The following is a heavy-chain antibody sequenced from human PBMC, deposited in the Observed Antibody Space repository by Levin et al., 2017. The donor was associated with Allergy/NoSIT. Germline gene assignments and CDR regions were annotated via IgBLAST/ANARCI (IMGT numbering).Heavy chain of an antibody. Sequence: GGSLRLSCAASGFTFSSYAMHWVRQAPGKGLEWVAVISYDGSNKYYADSVKGRFTISRDNSKNTLYLQMNSLRAEDTAVYYCARDRYYYGSGSYHNPKLALDYWGQGTLVTVPS. CDR2: ISYDGSNK. CDR1: GFTFSSYA. V-gene: IGHV3-30-3*01. CDR3: ARDRYYYGSGSYHNPKLALDY. J-gene: IGHJ4*02. D-gene: IGHD3-10*01.